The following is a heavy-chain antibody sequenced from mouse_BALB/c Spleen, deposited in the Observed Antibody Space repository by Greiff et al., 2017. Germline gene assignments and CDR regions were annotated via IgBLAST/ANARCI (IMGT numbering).Heavy chain of an antibody. Sequence: EVQLQQSGAELVKPGASVKLSCTASGFNIKDNYMHWVKQRPEQGLEWIGRIDPANGNTKYDPKFQGKATITADTSSNTAYLQFGCLTSEGTTVYYCARERYYGSSYVWFAYWGQGTLVTVSA. V-gene: IGHV14-3*02. CDR1: GFNIKDNY. CDR2: IDPANGNT. D-gene: IGHD1-1*01. J-gene: IGHJ3*01. CDR3: ARERYYGSSYVWFAY.